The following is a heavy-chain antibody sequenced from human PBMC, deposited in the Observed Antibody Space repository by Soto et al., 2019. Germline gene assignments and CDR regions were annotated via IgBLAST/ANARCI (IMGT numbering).Heavy chain of an antibody. CDR3: ARAIXIVRGVNLRYYYYGMDV. V-gene: IGHV4-31*03. J-gene: IGHJ6*02. CDR1: GGSISSGGYY. Sequence: TSVTLSLTCTVSGGSISSGGYYWSWIRQHPGKGLEWIGYIYYSGSTYYNPSLKSRVTISVDTSKNQFSLKLSSVTAAATAVYYCARAIXIVRGVNLRYYYYGMDVWGQGTTVTVSS. CDR2: IYYSGST. D-gene: IGHD3-10*01.